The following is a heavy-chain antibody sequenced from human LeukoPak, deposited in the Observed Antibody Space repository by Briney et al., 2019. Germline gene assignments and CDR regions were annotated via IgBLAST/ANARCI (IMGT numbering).Heavy chain of an antibody. D-gene: IGHD2-15*01. CDR3: AKDQRGKALVVVAATFDY. Sequence: GVSLRLFCGASGFIFSSYAMSGVRQARGKGLVWVSANSCSCGSTYYADSVQGPFTSSRDNSKNPLYLQMISLRAEDTAVCYCAKDQRGKALVVVAATFDYWGQGTLVTVSS. V-gene: IGHV3-23*01. CDR2: NSCSCGST. CDR1: GFIFSSYA. J-gene: IGHJ4*02.